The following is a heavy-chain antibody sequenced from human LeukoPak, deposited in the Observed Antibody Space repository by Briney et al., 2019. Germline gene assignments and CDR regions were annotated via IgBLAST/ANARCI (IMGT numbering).Heavy chain of an antibody. CDR1: GGSFSGYY. CDR2: INHSGST. CDR3: ARRRDLYYYYYTDV. Sequence: SETLSLTCAVYGGSFSGYYWSWIRQPPGKGLEWIGEINHSGSTNYNPSLKSRVTISVDTSKNQFSLKLSSVTAADTAVYYCARRRDLYYYYYTDVWGKGTTVTISS. J-gene: IGHJ6*03. V-gene: IGHV4-34*01. D-gene: IGHD5-24*01.